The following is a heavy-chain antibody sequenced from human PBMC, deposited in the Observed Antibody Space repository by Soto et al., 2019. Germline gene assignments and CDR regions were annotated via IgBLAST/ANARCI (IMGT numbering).Heavy chain of an antibody. CDR2: IYYSGST. D-gene: IGHD4-4*01. J-gene: IGHJ4*02. Sequence: QLQLQESGPGLVKPSETLSLTCTVSGGSISSSSYYWGWIRQPPGKGLEWIGSIYYSGSTYYNPSLKSRVTISVDTSKNQFSLKLSSVTAADTAVYYCARHTKYPTTVTTFLGGGLFGFDYWGQGTLVTVSS. CDR3: ARHTKYPTTVTTFLGGGLFGFDY. CDR1: GGSISSSSYY. V-gene: IGHV4-39*01.